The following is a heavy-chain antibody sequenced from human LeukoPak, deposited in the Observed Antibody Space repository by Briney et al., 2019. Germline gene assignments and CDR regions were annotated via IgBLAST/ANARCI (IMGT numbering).Heavy chain of an antibody. CDR2: ISYDGSNK. CDR3: AKDRTIYGSGSYLDY. J-gene: IGHJ4*02. Sequence: GGSLRLSCAASGFTFSSYGMHWVRQAPGKGLEWVAVISYDGSNKYYADSVKGRFTISGDNSKNTLYLQMNSLRAEDTAVYYCAKDRTIYGSGSYLDYWGQGTLVTVSS. V-gene: IGHV3-30*18. CDR1: GFTFSSYG. D-gene: IGHD3-10*01.